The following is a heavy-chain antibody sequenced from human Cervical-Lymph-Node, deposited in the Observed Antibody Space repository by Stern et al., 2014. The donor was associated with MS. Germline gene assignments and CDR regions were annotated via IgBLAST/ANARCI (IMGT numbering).Heavy chain of an antibody. CDR2: ISTKPHSYAS. J-gene: IGHJ4*02. D-gene: IGHD3-9*01. CDR1: GITLSNSA. CDR3: TTEPLDWTYYFDH. V-gene: IGHV3-73*01. Sequence: VQLVESGGGVVQPGGSLKLSCAASGITLSNSAVHWVRQASGKVLEWVGRISTKPHSYASAYVASVRARFTISRDDSNNMAYLQMNSLNTEDTAIYYCTTEPLDWTYYFDHWGQGTLVTVSS.